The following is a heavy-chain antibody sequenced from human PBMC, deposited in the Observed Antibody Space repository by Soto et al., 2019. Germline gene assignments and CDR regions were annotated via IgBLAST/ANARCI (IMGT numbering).Heavy chain of an antibody. CDR3: TRHAVQYCGGDCYLLPYFDL. D-gene: IGHD2-21*02. Sequence: EVQLVESGGGLVQPGGSLKFSCAASGFTFSGSAVHWVRQASGKGLEWVGRIRSKANNYATVYAASVKGRFTISRDDSKNTAYLQMNSLKTEDTAVYYCTRHAVQYCGGDCYLLPYFDLWGRGTLVTVSS. CDR1: GFTFSGSA. J-gene: IGHJ2*01. CDR2: IRSKANNYAT. V-gene: IGHV3-73*02.